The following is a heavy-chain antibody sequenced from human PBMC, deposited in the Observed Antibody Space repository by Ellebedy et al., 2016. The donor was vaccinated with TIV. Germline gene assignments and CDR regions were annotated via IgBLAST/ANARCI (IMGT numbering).Heavy chain of an antibody. CDR2: INHSGST. CDR1: GFTFSSYA. D-gene: IGHD6-13*01. CDR3: ARGLVSSWSTYYYYGMDV. Sequence: ESLKISXAASGFTFSSYAMSWVRQPPGKGLEWIGEINHSGSTNYNPSLKSRVTISVDTSKNQFSLKLSSVTAADTAVYYCARGLVSSWSTYYYYGMDVWGQGTTVTVSS. V-gene: IGHV4-34*01. J-gene: IGHJ6*02.